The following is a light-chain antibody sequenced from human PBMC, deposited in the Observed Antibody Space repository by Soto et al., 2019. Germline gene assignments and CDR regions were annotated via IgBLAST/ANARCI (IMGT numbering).Light chain of an antibody. J-gene: IGLJ1*01. V-gene: IGLV8-61*01. CDR2: STN. CDR3: VLYMGGGSYV. CDR1: SGSVSTGHH. Sequence: QTVVTQEPSFSVSPGGTVTLTCGLTSGSVSTGHHPSWYQQTPGQAPRTLIYSTNTRSSGVPDRFSGSILGNKAALTIAGAQADDESDYYCVLYMGGGSYVFGTGTKLTVL.